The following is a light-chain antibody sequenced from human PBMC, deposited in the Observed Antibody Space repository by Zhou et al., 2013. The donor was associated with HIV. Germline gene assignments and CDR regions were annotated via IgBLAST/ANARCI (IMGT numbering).Light chain of an antibody. CDR2: GAS. CDR3: QQYDATPYT. J-gene: IGKJ2*01. CDR1: QGIGSA. V-gene: IGKV1-NL1*01. Sequence: IQLTQSPSSLSASVGDRVTITCRASQGIGSALAWYQQTPGKAPKLLVYGASRLESGVPSRFSGSGSGTFYTLTISSLQSEDFATYYCQQYDATPYTFGQGTKVEI.